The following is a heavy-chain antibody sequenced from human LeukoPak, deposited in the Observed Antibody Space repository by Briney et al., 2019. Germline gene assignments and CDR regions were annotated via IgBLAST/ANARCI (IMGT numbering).Heavy chain of an antibody. V-gene: IGHV3-7*01. CDR1: GFTFSSYW. J-gene: IGHJ4*02. CDR2: IKQDGSEK. D-gene: IGHD3-3*01. Sequence: GGSLRLSCAASGFTFSSYWMSWVRQAPGKGLEWVANIKQDGSEKYYVDSVKGRFTLSRDNAKNSLYLQMNSLRAEDTAVYYCARPNYDFWSGRGSFDYWGQGTLVTVSS. CDR3: ARPNYDFWSGRGSFDY.